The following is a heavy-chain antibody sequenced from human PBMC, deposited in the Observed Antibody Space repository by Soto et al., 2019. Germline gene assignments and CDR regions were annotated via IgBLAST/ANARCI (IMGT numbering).Heavy chain of an antibody. CDR1: GGSISIGGYY. CDR2: IYYSEST. J-gene: IGHJ5*02. D-gene: IGHD3-22*01. V-gene: IGHV4-31*03. Sequence: SETLSLTCPVSGGSISIGGYYWICIRQHPGKGLEWLGYIYYSESTYYNPSLKSRVTISVDTSKNQFSLKLSSVTAADTAVYYCARERYYDSSGYYPDNWFDPWGQGTLVTVSS. CDR3: ARERYYDSSGYYPDNWFDP.